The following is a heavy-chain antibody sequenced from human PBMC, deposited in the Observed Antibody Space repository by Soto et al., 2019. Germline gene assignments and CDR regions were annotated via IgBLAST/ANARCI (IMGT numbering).Heavy chain of an antibody. D-gene: IGHD6-25*01. J-gene: IGHJ4*02. CDR3: ATGGSPPFIAAGADFFDF. Sequence: QVQLVQSGAEVKKPGASVKVSCSASGYNFSYFAIHWVRQAPGQRLEWMGWINGGNGNTKYSQKFQGRVTITQDTAARTAYMELSGLRPEDSAVYYCATGGSPPFIAAGADFFDFWGQGTLVPVSS. V-gene: IGHV1-3*01. CDR2: INGGNGNT. CDR1: GYNFSYFA.